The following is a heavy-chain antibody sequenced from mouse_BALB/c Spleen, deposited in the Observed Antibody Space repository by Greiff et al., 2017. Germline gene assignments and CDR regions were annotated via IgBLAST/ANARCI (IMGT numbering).Heavy chain of an antibody. Sequence: EVQLVESGAELVKPGASVKLSCTASGFNIKDTYMHWVKQRPEQGLEWIGRIDPANGNTKYDPKFQGKATITADTSSNTAYLQLSSLTSEDTAVYYCARDIYDGYYDYFDYWGQGTTLTVSS. CDR2: IDPANGNT. J-gene: IGHJ2*01. V-gene: IGHV14-3*02. D-gene: IGHD2-3*01. CDR3: ARDIYDGYYDYFDY. CDR1: GFNIKDTY.